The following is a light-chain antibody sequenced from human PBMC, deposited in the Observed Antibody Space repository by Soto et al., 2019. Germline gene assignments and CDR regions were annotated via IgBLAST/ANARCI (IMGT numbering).Light chain of an antibody. CDR3: QQYKNWPHT. J-gene: IGKJ2*01. CDR2: GAS. Sequence: EIVMTQSPVTLSVSPGERATLSCRASQTVSSNLAWYQQKPGQSPRLLIYGASTRATGIPARFSGSGSGTEFTLTINSLQSEDFAVYYCQQYKNWPHTFGQGTKVDI. V-gene: IGKV3-15*01. CDR1: QTVSSN.